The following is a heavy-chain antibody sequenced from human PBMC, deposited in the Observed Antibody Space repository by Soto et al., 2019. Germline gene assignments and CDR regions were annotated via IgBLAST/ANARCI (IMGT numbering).Heavy chain of an antibody. Sequence: PGESLKISCKGSGYSFTNYWITWVRQMPGKGLEWMGRIDPSDSYSNYSPSFQGHVTISADKSISTAYLHWTSLEASDTAMYYCARQLATAHFDSWGQGTLVTVSS. CDR3: ARQLATAHFDS. CDR2: IDPSDSYS. CDR1: GYSFTNYW. J-gene: IGHJ4*02. V-gene: IGHV5-10-1*01. D-gene: IGHD5-18*01.